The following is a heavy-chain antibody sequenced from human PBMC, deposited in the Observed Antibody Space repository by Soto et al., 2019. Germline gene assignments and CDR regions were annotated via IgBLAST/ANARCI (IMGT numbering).Heavy chain of an antibody. CDR1: GFTFSGFW. CDR2: INGDGSVT. Sequence: EVQLVESGGGLVQPGGSLRLSCTASGFTFSGFWMHWVRQAPGKGLVWVSRINGDGSVTNYADSVKGRFTISRDNAKNTLYLQMNSRRVEDTGVYYCARVKETSGWGAFDYWGQGTLVTVSS. CDR3: ARVKETSGWGAFDY. V-gene: IGHV3-74*01. J-gene: IGHJ4*02. D-gene: IGHD6-19*01.